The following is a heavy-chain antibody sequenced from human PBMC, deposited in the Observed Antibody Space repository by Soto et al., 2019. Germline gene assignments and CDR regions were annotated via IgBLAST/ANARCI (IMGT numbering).Heavy chain of an antibody. Sequence: SETLSLTCTVSGGSINSHYWSWIRQSPGKGLEWIGYIYYSGSTNYNPSLKSRVTISVDTSKSQFSLKLSSVTAADTAVYYCARRYCIGASCYSDANRFELWGQGTLVTVSS. V-gene: IGHV4-59*11. D-gene: IGHD2-15*01. CDR2: IYYSGST. CDR3: ARRYCIGASCYSDANRFEL. CDR1: GGSINSHY. J-gene: IGHJ5*02.